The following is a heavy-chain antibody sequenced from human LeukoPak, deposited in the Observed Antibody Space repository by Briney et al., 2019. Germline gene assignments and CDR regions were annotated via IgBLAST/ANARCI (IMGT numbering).Heavy chain of an antibody. CDR1: GGSISSGGYY. CDR2: IYYSGST. V-gene: IGHV4-31*03. Sequence: PSETLSLTCTVSGGSISSGGYYWSWSRQHPGKGLEWIGYIYYSGSTYYNPSLKSRVTISVDTSKNQFSLKLSSVTAADTAVYYCASTMVRGALPGYWGQGTLVTVSS. J-gene: IGHJ4*02. D-gene: IGHD3-10*01. CDR3: ASTMVRGALPGY.